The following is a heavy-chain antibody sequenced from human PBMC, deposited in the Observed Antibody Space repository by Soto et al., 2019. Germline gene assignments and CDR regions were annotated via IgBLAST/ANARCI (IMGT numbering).Heavy chain of an antibody. J-gene: IGHJ5*02. CDR2: IWPDGNYK. D-gene: IGHD5-12*01. CDR1: GFSFSNYG. Sequence: QVQLVESGGGVVQPGRSLRLSCVASGFSFSNYGIHWVRQTPGKGLEWVAAIWPDGNYKLYPDSVKGRFTISRDNSKNXLYLEMNSLGAEDTAMYYWARAGIVATTQLGWFDPWGQGTLVIVSS. CDR3: ARAGIVATTQLGWFDP. V-gene: IGHV3-33*01.